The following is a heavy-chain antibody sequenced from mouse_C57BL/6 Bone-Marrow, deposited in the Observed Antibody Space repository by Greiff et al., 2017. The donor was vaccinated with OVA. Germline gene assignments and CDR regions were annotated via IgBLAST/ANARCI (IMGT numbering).Heavy chain of an antibody. CDR2: IRSKSNNYAT. D-gene: IGHD1-1*01. V-gene: IGHV10-1*01. Sequence: EVKVVESGGGLVQPKGSLKLSCAASGFSFNTYAMNWVRQAPGKGLEWVARIRSKSNNYATYYADSVKDRFTISRDDSESMLYLQMNNLKTEDTAMYYCGRHEGYYGSSYAMDYWGQGTSVTVSS. CDR1: GFSFNTYA. CDR3: GRHEGYYGSSYAMDY. J-gene: IGHJ4*01.